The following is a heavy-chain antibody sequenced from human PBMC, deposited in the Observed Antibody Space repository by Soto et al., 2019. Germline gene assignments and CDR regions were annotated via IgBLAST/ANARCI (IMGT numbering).Heavy chain of an antibody. CDR2: ISAGGGNT. J-gene: IGHJ4*02. D-gene: IGHD3-22*01. CDR1: GFTFSNYG. V-gene: IGHV3-23*01. CDR3: ATRAYYEISGYYEYYFDY. Sequence: GGSLRLSCAASGFTFSNYGMSWVRQAPGKGLEWVSGISAGGGNTYYADSVKGRFTISRDNSRNTLYLQMNSLRAEDTAVYYCATRAYYEISGYYEYYFDYWGQGSLVTVSS.